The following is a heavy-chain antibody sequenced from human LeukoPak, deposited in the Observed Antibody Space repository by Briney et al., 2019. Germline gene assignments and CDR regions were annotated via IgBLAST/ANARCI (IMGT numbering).Heavy chain of an antibody. Sequence: SETLSLTCGVYGGSFSGYYWSWIRQPPGKGLEWIREINPRGSTNYNPSLKSRVTLSADTSKNQFSLTLNSVTAADTAVYYCARRRLGYYFDYWGQGTLVTVSS. CDR3: ARRRLGYYFDY. J-gene: IGHJ4*02. D-gene: IGHD5-24*01. V-gene: IGHV4-34*01. CDR2: INPRGST. CDR1: GGSFSGYY.